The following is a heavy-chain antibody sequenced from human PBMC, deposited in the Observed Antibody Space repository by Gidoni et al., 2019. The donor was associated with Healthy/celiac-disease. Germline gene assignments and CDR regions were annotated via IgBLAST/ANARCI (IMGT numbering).Heavy chain of an antibody. CDR2: ISGSGGST. V-gene: IGHV3-23*01. D-gene: IGHD3-10*01. CDR1: GFTFSSYA. CDR3: AKQVRLWFGELLNYFDY. Sequence: EVQLLESGGGVVQPGGSLRLSCAASGFTFSSYAMSWVRQAPGKGLEWVSAISGSGGSTYYADSVKGRFTISRDNSKNTLYLQMNSLRAEDTAVYYCAKQVRLWFGELLNYFDYWGQGTLVTVSS. J-gene: IGHJ4*02.